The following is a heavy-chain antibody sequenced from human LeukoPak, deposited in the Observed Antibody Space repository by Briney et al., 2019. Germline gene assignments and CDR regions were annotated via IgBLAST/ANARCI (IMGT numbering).Heavy chain of an antibody. J-gene: IGHJ4*02. Sequence: ASVEVSCKASGYTFTGYYMHWVRRAPGQGLEWMGWINPNSGGTNYAQKFQGRVTMTRDTSISTAYMELSRLRSDDTAVYYCARELQWLVRLLNYWGQGTLVTVSS. CDR3: ARELQWLVRLLNY. D-gene: IGHD6-19*01. CDR2: INPNSGGT. CDR1: GYTFTGYY. V-gene: IGHV1-2*02.